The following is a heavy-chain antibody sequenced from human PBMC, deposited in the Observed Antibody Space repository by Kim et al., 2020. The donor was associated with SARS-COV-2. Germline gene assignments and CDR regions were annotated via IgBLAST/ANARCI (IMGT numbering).Heavy chain of an antibody. D-gene: IGHD2-2*02. CDR1: GFTFSSYG. V-gene: IGHV3-30*18. CDR2: ISYDGSNK. CDR3: AKGGVGPAAIRDYYYYGMDV. Sequence: GGSLRLSCAASGFTFSSYGMHWVRQAPGKGLEWVAVISYDGSNKYYADSVKGRFTISRDNSKNTLYLQMNSLRAEDTAVYYCAKGGVGPAAIRDYYYYGMDVWGQGTTVTVSS. J-gene: IGHJ6*02.